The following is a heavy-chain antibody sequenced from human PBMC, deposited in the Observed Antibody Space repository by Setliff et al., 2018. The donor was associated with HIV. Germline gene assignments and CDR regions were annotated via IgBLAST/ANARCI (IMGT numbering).Heavy chain of an antibody. CDR1: GGSISTYY. V-gene: IGHV4-59*08. D-gene: IGHD3-22*01. Sequence: SETLSLTCTVSGGSISTYYWSWIRQPPGKGLEWLGSIYFTGSSDNNSSLKSRVTLSVDTSKHQFSLKLTSVTAADTAVYYCARTPGTHYYDRSANFHYFDYWGQGALVTVSS. CDR2: IYFTGSS. CDR3: ARTPGTHYYDRSANFHYFDY. J-gene: IGHJ4*02.